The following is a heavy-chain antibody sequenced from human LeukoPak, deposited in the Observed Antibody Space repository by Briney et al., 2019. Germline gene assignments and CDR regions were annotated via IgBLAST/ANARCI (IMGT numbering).Heavy chain of an antibody. J-gene: IGHJ5*02. CDR3: AKNIGSSRYADWFDP. Sequence: SGGSLRLSCAASGFTFSSYAMSWVRQAPGKGLEWVSAISGSGGSTYYADSVKGRFTISRDNSKNTLYLQMNSLRAEDTAVYYCAKNIGSSRYADWFDPWGQGTLVIVSS. CDR2: ISGSGGST. V-gene: IGHV3-23*01. D-gene: IGHD6-13*01. CDR1: GFTFSSYA.